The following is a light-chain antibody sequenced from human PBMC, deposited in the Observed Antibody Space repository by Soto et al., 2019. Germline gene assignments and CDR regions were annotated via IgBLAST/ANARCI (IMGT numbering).Light chain of an antibody. CDR3: QQCGSSPWT. CDR1: QSVSSYY. J-gene: IGKJ1*01. Sequence: EIVLTQSPGTLSLSPGERATLSCRASQSVSSYYLAWYQQKPGQAPRLLIYAASSRATGIPDRFSGGGSGTDFTLTISRLEPEDFAVYYCQQCGSSPWTVGQRTKVEIQ. CDR2: AAS. V-gene: IGKV3-20*01.